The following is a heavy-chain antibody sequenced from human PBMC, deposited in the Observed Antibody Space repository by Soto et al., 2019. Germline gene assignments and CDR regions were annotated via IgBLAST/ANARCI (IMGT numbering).Heavy chain of an antibody. D-gene: IGHD5-12*01. V-gene: IGHV1-18*01. J-gene: IGHJ6*02. CDR2: ISAYNGNT. Sequence: QVQLVQSGAEVKKPGASVKVSCKASGYTFTSYGISWVRQAPGQGLERMGWISAYNGNTNYAQKLQGRVTITTDTSTSTAYMELRSLRSVDTAVYYCARGGGGYDPSYYYGMDVWGQGTTVTVSS. CDR3: ARGGGGYDPSYYYGMDV. CDR1: GYTFTSYG.